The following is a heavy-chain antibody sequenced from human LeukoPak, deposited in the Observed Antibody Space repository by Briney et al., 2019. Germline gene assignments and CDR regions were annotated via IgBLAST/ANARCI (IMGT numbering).Heavy chain of an antibody. CDR1: GFTFSSYG. V-gene: IGHV3-33*06. D-gene: IGHD3-22*01. J-gene: IGHJ4*02. CDR2: IWYDGSNK. CDR3: AKLGDYYDSSGYYPYYFDY. Sequence: GGSLRLSCAASGFTFSSYGMHWVRQAPGKGLEWVAVIWYDGSNKYYADSEKGRFTIPRDNSKNTLYLQMNSLRAEDTAVYYCAKLGDYYDSSGYYPYYFDYWGQGTLVTVSS.